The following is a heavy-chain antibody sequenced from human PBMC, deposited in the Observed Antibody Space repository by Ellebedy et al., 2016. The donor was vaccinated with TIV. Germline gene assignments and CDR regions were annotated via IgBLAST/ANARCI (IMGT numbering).Heavy chain of an antibody. CDR2: ISYDGSNK. CDR3: AKGYYDSSGYYGY. J-gene: IGHJ4*02. Sequence: GESLKISXAASGFTFSSYAMHWVRQAPGKGLEWVAVISYDGSNKYYADSVKGRFTISRDNSKNTLYLQMNSLRAEDTAVYYCAKGYYDSSGYYGYWGQGTLVTVSS. V-gene: IGHV3-30-3*01. CDR1: GFTFSSYA. D-gene: IGHD3-22*01.